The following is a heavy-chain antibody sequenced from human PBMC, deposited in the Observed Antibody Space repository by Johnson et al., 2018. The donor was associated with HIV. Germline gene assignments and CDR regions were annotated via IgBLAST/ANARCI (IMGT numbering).Heavy chain of an antibody. D-gene: IGHD6-6*01. CDR1: GFTFDDYA. CDR3: TTTIIAAGDAFDV. CDR2: ISWNGGCI. J-gene: IGHJ3*01. Sequence: DVQVVESGGGLVQPGRSLRLSCAASGFTFDDYAMHWVRQAPGKGLEWVSGISWNGGCIGYADSVKGRFTISSDDSKHTLYLQMHSLKTEYPAVYYCTTTIIAAGDAFDVWGQGTMVTVSS. V-gene: IGHV3-9*01.